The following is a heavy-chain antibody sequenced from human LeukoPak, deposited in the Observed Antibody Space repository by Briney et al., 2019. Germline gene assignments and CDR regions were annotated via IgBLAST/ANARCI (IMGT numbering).Heavy chain of an antibody. CDR2: INAGNGNT. D-gene: IGHD3-22*01. J-gene: IGHJ4*02. CDR3: ATPNYDSSGYYYYFDY. V-gene: IGHV1-3*01. CDR1: GYTFTSYA. Sequence: ASVKVSCKASGYTFTSYAMHWVRQAPGQRLEWMGWINAGNGNTKYSQKFQGRVTMTEDTSTDTAYMELSSLRSEDTAVYYCATPNYDSSGYYYYFDYWGQGTLVTVSS.